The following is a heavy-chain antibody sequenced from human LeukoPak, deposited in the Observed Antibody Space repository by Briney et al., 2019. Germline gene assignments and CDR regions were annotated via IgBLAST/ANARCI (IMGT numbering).Heavy chain of an antibody. J-gene: IGHJ6*02. CDR1: GFTFSSYW. V-gene: IGHV3-7*01. CDR2: IKQDGSEK. D-gene: IGHD3-3*01. Sequence: GGSLRLSCAASGFTFSSYWMSWVRQAPGKGLEWVANIKQDGSEKYYVDSVKGRFTISRDNAKNSLYLQMNSLRAEDTAVYYCARKDFWSGSGYYYYGMDVWGQGTTVTVS. CDR3: ARKDFWSGSGYYYYGMDV.